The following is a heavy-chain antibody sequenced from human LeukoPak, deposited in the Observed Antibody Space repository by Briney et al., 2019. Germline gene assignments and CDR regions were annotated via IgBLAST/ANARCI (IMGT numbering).Heavy chain of an antibody. CDR3: ARTKVHCDRGGLYH. D-gene: IGHD3-10*01. CDR1: GFDLCTYS. V-gene: IGHV3-48*01. J-gene: IGHJ5*02. Sequence: PGGSLRLSCVVSGFDLCTYSMNWVRQAPGKGLEWISYISVCSSPDTIYYADSVKGRFTISRDNAKNSLYLQMNRLRVEDTAVYYCARTKVHCDRGGLYHWGQGALVTVSS. CDR2: ISVCSSPDTI.